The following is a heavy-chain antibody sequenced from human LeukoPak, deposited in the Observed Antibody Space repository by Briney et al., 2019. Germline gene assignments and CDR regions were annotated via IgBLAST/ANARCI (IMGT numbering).Heavy chain of an antibody. Sequence: GGSLRLSCVASKFTFSSYWMHWVRQAPGKGLVWVSRINTAGSSTNYADAVKGRFTISRDNAKNSLYLQMNSLRAEDTAVYYCARKGVRGHSSSLDYWGQGTLVTVSS. CDR1: KFTFSSYW. CDR2: INTAGSST. D-gene: IGHD6-13*01. V-gene: IGHV3-74*01. J-gene: IGHJ4*02. CDR3: ARKGVRGHSSSLDY.